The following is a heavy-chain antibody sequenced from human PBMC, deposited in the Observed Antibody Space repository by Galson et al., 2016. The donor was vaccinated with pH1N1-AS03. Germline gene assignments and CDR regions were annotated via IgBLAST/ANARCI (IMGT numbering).Heavy chain of an antibody. V-gene: IGHV3-66*02. CDR1: GFTVSSGSH. Sequence: SLRLSCAATGFTVSSGSHMSWVRQAPGKGLEWVSVIHPGGDTYNADSVKGRFTISRENCESMVYLQMNSLRPEDTAVYYCAGDEGLANGINVWGQGTTVTVSS. CDR3: AGDEGLANGINV. CDR2: IHPGGDT. J-gene: IGHJ6*02.